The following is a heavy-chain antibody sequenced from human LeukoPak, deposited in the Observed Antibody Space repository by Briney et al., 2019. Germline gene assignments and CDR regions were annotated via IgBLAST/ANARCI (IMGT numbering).Heavy chain of an antibody. J-gene: IGHJ4*02. Sequence: PGGSLRLSCTASGFTFGDYAMSWFRQAPGKGLEWVSSISSSSSYIYYADSVKGRFTISRDNAKNSLYLQMNSLRAEDTAVYYCARESFVDYWGQGTLVTVSS. CDR1: GFTFGDYA. CDR2: ISSSSSYI. CDR3: ARESFVDY. V-gene: IGHV3-21*01.